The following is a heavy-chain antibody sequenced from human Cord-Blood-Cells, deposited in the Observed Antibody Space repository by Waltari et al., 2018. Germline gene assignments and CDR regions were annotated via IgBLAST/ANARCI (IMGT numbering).Heavy chain of an antibody. CDR1: GYTFTSYD. D-gene: IGHD3-3*01. J-gene: IGHJ3*02. CDR2: MNPNSGNT. V-gene: IGHV1-8*03. CDR3: ARGSITIFGVVNAFDI. Sequence: QVQLVQSGAEVKKPGASVKVSCKASGYTFTSYDINWVRQATGQGLEWMGWMNPNSGNTVYAQKFQGRFTITGSTSISTAYMELSSLRSEDTAVYYCARGSITIFGVVNAFDIWGQGTMVTVAS.